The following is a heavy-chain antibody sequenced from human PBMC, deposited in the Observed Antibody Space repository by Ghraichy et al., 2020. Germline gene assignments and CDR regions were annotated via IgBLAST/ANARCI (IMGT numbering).Heavy chain of an antibody. CDR3: AKDREVVGATPMKLGFDY. D-gene: IGHD1-26*01. J-gene: IGHJ4*02. Sequence: GGSLRLSCAASGFTFSSYAMSWVRQAPGKGLEWVSAISGSGGSTYYADSVKGRFTISRDNSKNTLYLQMNSLRAEDTAVYYCAKDREVVGATPMKLGFDYWGQGTLVTVSS. V-gene: IGHV3-23*01. CDR1: GFTFSSYA. CDR2: ISGSGGST.